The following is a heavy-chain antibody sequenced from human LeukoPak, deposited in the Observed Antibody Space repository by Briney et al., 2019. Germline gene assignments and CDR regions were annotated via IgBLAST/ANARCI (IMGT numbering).Heavy chain of an antibody. J-gene: IGHJ6*02. CDR2: IYYSGNT. CDR1: GGSISSSSYY. V-gene: IGHV4-39*07. Sequence: SETLSLTCTVSGGSISSSSYYWGWIRQPPGKGLEWIGSIYYSGNTNYNPSLKSRASISVDTSKKQFSLRLSSVIAADTAVYYCARAPPRYRYYQGSGSDSPPATDVWGQGTTVTVSS. CDR3: ARAPPRYRYYQGSGSDSPPATDV. D-gene: IGHD3-10*01.